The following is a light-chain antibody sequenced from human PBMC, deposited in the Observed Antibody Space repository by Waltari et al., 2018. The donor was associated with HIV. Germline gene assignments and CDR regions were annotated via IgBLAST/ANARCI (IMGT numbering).Light chain of an antibody. CDR3: QHYNKWPPT. CDR1: QSVSSN. V-gene: IGKV3-15*01. J-gene: IGKJ1*01. Sequence: EIVMTQSPATLSVSPGERATLSCRASQSVSSNLAWYQQKPGQAPSLLSYGASTRATGMPARFSGSGSGTEFTLTISSLQSEDFAVYYCQHYNKWPPTFGQGTKVEIK. CDR2: GAS.